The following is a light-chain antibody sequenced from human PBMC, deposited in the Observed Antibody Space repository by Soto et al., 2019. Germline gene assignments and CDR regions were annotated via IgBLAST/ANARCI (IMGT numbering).Light chain of an antibody. Sequence: DIRMTQSPSTLSASVGDRVTITCRASETISYWLAWLQLKPGKAPKVLIYKASTLGSGVPSRFSGSGSGTEFTLTITSLQPDDFATYYCQHYNSYPLTFGGGTKVDIK. V-gene: IGKV1-5*03. CDR3: QHYNSYPLT. CDR2: KAS. J-gene: IGKJ4*01. CDR1: ETISYW.